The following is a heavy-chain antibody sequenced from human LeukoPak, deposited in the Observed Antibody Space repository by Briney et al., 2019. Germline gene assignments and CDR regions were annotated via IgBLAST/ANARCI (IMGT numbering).Heavy chain of an antibody. D-gene: IGHD3-16*01. J-gene: IGHJ4*02. V-gene: IGHV3-48*03. Sequence: GGSLRLSCAASGFPFDDYGVKSFADYRMNWVRQAPGKGLEWISYITGSGLTIYYAASVKGRFTISRDNAKNSVYLQMNSLRAEDTAVYYCARAYWGYFDYWGQGTLVTVSA. CDR3: ARAYWGYFDY. CDR2: ITGSGLTI. CDR1: GFPFDDYG.